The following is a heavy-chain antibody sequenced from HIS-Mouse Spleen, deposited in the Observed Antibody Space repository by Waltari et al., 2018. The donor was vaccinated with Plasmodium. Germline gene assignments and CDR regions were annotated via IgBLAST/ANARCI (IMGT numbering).Heavy chain of an antibody. J-gene: IGHJ4*02. D-gene: IGHD2-15*01. CDR2: INHSGST. CDR3: ARGVGYCSGGSCDHYFDY. Sequence: QVQLQQWGAGLLKPSETLSLTCAVYGGSFSGYYWSWIRQPPGKGLEWIGEINHSGSTHDHPSLKSRVTISVDTSKNQFSLKLSSVTAADTAVYYGARGVGYCSGGSCDHYFDYWGQGTLVTVSS. V-gene: IGHV4-34*01. CDR1: GGSFSGYY.